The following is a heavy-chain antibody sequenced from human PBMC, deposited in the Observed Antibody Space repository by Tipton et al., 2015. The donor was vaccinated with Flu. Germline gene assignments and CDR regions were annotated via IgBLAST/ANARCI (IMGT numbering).Heavy chain of an antibody. CDR2: INHSGST. Sequence: TLSLTCTVSGGSISSYYWSWIRQPPGKGLEWIGEINHSGSTNYNPSLKSRVTISVDTSKNQFSLKLSSVTAADTAVYYCASAPSGIAAAGLLFWGQGTLVTVSS. CDR3: ASAPSGIAAAGLLF. V-gene: IGHV4-34*01. CDR1: GGSISSYY. D-gene: IGHD6-13*01. J-gene: IGHJ4*02.